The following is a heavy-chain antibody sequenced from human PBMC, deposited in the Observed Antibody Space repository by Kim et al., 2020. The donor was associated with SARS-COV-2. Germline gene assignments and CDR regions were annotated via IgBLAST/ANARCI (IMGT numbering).Heavy chain of an antibody. V-gene: IGHV3-15*01. D-gene: IGHD6-13*01. J-gene: IGHJ3*02. CDR3: TTGSSSWLDDAFDI. Sequence: AAPVKGRFTISRDDSKNTLYLQMNSLKTEDTAVYYCTTGSSSWLDDAFDIWGQGTMVTVSS.